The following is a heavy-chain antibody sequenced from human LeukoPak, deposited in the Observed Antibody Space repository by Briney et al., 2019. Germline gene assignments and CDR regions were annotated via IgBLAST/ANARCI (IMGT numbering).Heavy chain of an antibody. D-gene: IGHD6-19*01. CDR3: ARHPSTSMGWVI. CDR1: GRSISSSNW. CDR2: IQHSGRT. Sequence: SETLSLTCAVSGRSISSSNWWCWVRQPPGKGVEWIGEIQHSGRTHYTASLKRRVNISIDTSKNQFSLKVRSVICPDTGVLFWARHPSTSMGWVIWGEGTIVTVSS. V-gene: IGHV4-4*02. J-gene: IGHJ3*02.